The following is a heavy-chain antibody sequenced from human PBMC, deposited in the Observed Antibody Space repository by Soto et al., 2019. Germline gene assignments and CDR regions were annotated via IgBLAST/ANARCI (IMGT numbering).Heavy chain of an antibody. CDR1: GFNLRDYY. CDR2: IDGGSYYK. CDR3: ARESEDLTSNFDY. Sequence: QVQLVESGGGLAKPGGSLRLSCAASGFNLRDYYMGWIRQAPGKGLEWVAYIDGGSYYKNYAHSVKGRFTISRDNAKNSLYLEMNSLRAEDTAVYYCARESEDLTSNFDYWGQGTLVTVSS. J-gene: IGHJ4*02. V-gene: IGHV3-11*06.